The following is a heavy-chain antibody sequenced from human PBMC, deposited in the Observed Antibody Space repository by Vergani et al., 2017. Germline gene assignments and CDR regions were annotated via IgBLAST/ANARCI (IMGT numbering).Heavy chain of an antibody. J-gene: IGHJ6*03. Sequence: QVQLVESGGGVVQPGRSLRLSCAASGFTFSSYGMHWVRQAPGKGLEWVAVISYDGSNKYYADSVKGRFTISRDNSKNTLYLQMNSLRAEDTAVYYCARSSSFYYYMDVWGKGTTVTVSS. CDR2: ISYDGSNK. CDR1: GFTFSSYG. CDR3: ARSSSFYYYMDV. V-gene: IGHV3-30*03. D-gene: IGHD6-6*01.